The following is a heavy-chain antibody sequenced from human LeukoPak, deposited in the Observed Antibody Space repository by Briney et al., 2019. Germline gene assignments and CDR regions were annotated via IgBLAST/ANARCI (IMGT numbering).Heavy chain of an antibody. CDR3: ARVAAAHPFDY. D-gene: IGHD6-13*01. CDR1: GGSFSGYY. Sequence: PSETLSLTCAVYGGSFSGYYWSWIRQPPGKGLEWIGEINHSGSTNYNPSLKSRVTISVDTSKNQFSLKLSSVTAADTAVYYCARVAAAHPFDYWGQGTLVTVSS. J-gene: IGHJ4*02. V-gene: IGHV4-34*01. CDR2: INHSGST.